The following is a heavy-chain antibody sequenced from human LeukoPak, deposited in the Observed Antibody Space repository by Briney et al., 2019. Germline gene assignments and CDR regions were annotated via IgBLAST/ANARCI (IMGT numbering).Heavy chain of an antibody. CDR2: INSDGSWT. J-gene: IGHJ4*02. CDR3: VSFYETY. D-gene: IGHD2-2*01. Sequence: GGSLRLSCAASGNYWMHWVRQAPRKGLVWVSHINSDGSWTSYADSVKGRFTISKDNAKNTVYLQMNNLRAEDTAVYYCVSFYETYWGRGTLVTVSS. CDR1: GNYW. V-gene: IGHV3-74*01.